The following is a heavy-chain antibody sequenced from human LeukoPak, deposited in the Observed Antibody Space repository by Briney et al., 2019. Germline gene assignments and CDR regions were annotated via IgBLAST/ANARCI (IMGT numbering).Heavy chain of an antibody. J-gene: IGHJ4*02. V-gene: IGHV3-53*05. D-gene: IGHD6-19*01. CDR2: IDRGGST. Sequence: PGGSLRLSCAASGFIVTGNYMNWVRQAPGKGLEWVSVIDRGGSTYYADSVKGRFTISRDNPKNTMNLQMNSLRAEDTAVYYCAKGGGSSGRSYYFDYWGQGTLVTVSS. CDR1: GFIVTGNY. CDR3: AKGGGSSGRSYYFDY.